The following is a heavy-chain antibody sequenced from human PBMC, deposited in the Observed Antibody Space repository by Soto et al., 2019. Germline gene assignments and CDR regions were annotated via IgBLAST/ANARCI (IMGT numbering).Heavy chain of an antibody. V-gene: IGHV3-21*01. D-gene: IGHD2-21*02. CDR2: ISSSSSYI. CDR1: GFTFSSYS. Sequence: EVQLVESGGGLVKPGGSLRLSCAASGFTFSSYSMNWVRQAPGKGLEWVSSISSSSSYIYYADSVKGRFTISRDNAKNXLYLQMNSLRAEDTAVYYCARDPLWSYCGGDCYVHWGQGTLVTVSS. J-gene: IGHJ4*02. CDR3: ARDPLWSYCGGDCYVH.